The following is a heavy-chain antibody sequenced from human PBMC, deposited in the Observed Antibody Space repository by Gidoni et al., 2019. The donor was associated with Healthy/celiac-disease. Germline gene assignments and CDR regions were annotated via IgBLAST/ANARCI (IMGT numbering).Heavy chain of an antibody. D-gene: IGHD1-1*01. J-gene: IGHJ5*02. V-gene: IGHV3-21*01. CDR2: ISSSSSYI. CDR3: AREDWNDDNWFDP. CDR1: GFTFSSYS. Sequence: EVQLVESGGGLVKPGGSLRLSCAASGFTFSSYSMNWVRQAPGKGLEWVSSISSSSSYIYYADSVKGRFTISRDNAKNSLYLQMNSLRAEDTAVYYCAREDWNDDNWFDPWGQGTLVTVSS.